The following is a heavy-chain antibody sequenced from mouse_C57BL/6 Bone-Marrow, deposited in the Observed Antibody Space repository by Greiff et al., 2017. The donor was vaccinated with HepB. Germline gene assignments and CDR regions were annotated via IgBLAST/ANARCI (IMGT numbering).Heavy chain of an antibody. CDR2: IDPSDSYT. J-gene: IGHJ1*03. CDR3: ARGTVHWYFDV. V-gene: IGHV1-50*01. CDR1: GYTFTSYW. D-gene: IGHD1-1*01. Sequence: QVQLQQSGAELVKPGASVKLSCKASGYTFTSYWMQWVKQRPGQGLEWIGEIDPSDSYTNYNQKFKGKATLTVDTSSSTAYMQLSSLTSEDSAVYYCARGTVHWYFDVWGTGTTVTVSS.